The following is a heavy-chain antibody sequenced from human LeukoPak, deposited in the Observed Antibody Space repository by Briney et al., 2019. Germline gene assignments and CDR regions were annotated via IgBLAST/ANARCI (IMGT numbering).Heavy chain of an antibody. Sequence: GGSLRLSCAASGLTFSSFDMSWVRQAPGKGLEWVSAISDSGGSTYYADSVKGRFTISRDNSKNTLYLQMNSLRVEDTAVYHCARGHQLWGQGTTVTVSS. CDR2: ISDSGGST. D-gene: IGHD2-2*01. CDR3: ARGHQL. V-gene: IGHV3-23*01. J-gene: IGHJ6*02. CDR1: GLTFSSFD.